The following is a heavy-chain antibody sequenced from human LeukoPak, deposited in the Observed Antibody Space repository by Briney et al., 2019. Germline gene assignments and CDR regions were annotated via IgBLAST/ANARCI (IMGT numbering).Heavy chain of an antibody. CDR1: GFTFITYA. V-gene: IGHV3-23*01. J-gene: IGHJ4*02. Sequence: RGSLRLSSAASGFTFITYAMSWGPQGPGEGLGWGSAIRVSGGTTYYADSVKGRFTISRHNSKDTLYLQLSSLRAEDTAVYYCSKDLAGYDQGITNFVHWGQGTLGTLSS. CDR3: SKDLAGYDQGITNFVH. CDR2: IRVSGGTT. D-gene: IGHD5-12*01.